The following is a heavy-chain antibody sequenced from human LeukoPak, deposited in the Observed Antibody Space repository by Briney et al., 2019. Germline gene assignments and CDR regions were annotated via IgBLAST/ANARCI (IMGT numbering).Heavy chain of an antibody. CDR1: GGSFSGYY. J-gene: IGHJ6*02. D-gene: IGHD2-2*01. CDR3: ARGFVVVPAAQVSYYYYGMDV. CDR2: INHSGST. V-gene: IGHV4-34*01. Sequence: SSETLSLTCAVYGGSFSGYYWSWIRQPPGKGLEWIGEINHSGSTNCNPSLKSRVTISVDTSKNQFSLKLSSVTAADTAVYYCARGFVVVPAAQVSYYYYGMDVWGQGTTVTVSS.